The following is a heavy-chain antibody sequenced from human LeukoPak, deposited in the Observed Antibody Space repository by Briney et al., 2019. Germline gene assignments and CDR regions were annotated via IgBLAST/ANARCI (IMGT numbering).Heavy chain of an antibody. CDR1: GGSISGYY. CDR2: IYYSGST. V-gene: IGHV4-59*01. Sequence: PSETLSLTCTVSGGSISGYYWSWIRQPPGKGLEWIGYIYYSGSTNYNPSLKSRVTISVDTSKNQFSLKLSSVTTADTAVYYCARGVGSPPPGYWGQGTLVTVSS. J-gene: IGHJ4*02. CDR3: ARGVGSPPPGY.